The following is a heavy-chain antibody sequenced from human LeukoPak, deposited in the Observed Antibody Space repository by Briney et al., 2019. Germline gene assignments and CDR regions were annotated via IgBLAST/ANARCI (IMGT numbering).Heavy chain of an antibody. J-gene: IGHJ5*02. CDR2: IYTSGST. CDR1: DGSISSYY. V-gene: IGHV4-4*07. D-gene: IGHD3-22*01. Sequence: PSATLSLTCAVSDGSISSYYWSWIRQPAGKGLEWVGRIYTSGSTNYNPSLKSRVTMSADTSKNQFSLKLSSVTAADTAVYYCARDRYYYDSSERGFDPWGQGTLVTVSS. CDR3: ARDRYYYDSSERGFDP.